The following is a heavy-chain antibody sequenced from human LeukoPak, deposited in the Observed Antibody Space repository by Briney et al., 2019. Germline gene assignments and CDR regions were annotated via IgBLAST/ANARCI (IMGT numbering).Heavy chain of an antibody. V-gene: IGHV6-1*01. CDR1: GDSVSSNSAA. CDR2: TYYRSKWYN. D-gene: IGHD6-19*01. CDR3: ARGSGIAVAGPHYYMDV. J-gene: IGHJ6*03. Sequence: SQTLSLTCAISGDSVSSNSAAWNWIRQSPSRGLEWLGRTYYRSKWYNDYAVSVKSRITINPDTSKNQFSLQLNSVTPEDTAVYYCARGSGIAVAGPHYYMDVWGKGTTVTVSS.